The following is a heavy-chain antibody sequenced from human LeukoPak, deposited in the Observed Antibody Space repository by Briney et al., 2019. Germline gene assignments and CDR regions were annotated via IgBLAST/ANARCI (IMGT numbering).Heavy chain of an antibody. D-gene: IGHD4-11*01. Sequence: PSETLSLTCTVSDDSITMYYWTWIRQPPGKGLEWIGYVDHTGSTKFNPSLNGRVSISRDTSNNFFSLRLRSVTAANTAVYFCARGRVSSSTWYSTYYYFFYMDFWGKGTTVTVSS. V-gene: IGHV4-59*01. J-gene: IGHJ6*03. CDR3: ARGRVSSSTWYSTYYYFFYMDF. CDR1: DDSITMYY. CDR2: VDHTGST.